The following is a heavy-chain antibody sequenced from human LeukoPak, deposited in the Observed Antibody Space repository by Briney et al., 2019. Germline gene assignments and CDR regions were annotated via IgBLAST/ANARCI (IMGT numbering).Heavy chain of an antibody. V-gene: IGHV3-66*01. D-gene: IGHD1-1*01. Sequence: GGSLRLSCATSGFTLSSYWMHWVRQVPGKGLEWVSVIYSGGSTYYADSVKGRFTISRDNSESTLFLQMNSLRADDTSVYFCAKYAYNWNAPDGFDMWGQGTMVIVSS. J-gene: IGHJ3*02. CDR2: IYSGGST. CDR3: AKYAYNWNAPDGFDM. CDR1: GFTLSSYW.